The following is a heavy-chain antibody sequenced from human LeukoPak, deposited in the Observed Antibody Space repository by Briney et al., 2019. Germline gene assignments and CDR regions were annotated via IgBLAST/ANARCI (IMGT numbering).Heavy chain of an antibody. D-gene: IGHD4-17*01. Sequence: SETLSLTCTVSGGSISSYYWSWIRQPPGKGLEWIGYIYYSGSTNYNPSLKSRVTISVDTSKNQFSLKLSSVTAAGTAVYYCARGAPYGDYSYWGQGTLVTVSS. CDR1: GGSISSYY. J-gene: IGHJ4*02. CDR2: IYYSGST. V-gene: IGHV4-59*01. CDR3: ARGAPYGDYSY.